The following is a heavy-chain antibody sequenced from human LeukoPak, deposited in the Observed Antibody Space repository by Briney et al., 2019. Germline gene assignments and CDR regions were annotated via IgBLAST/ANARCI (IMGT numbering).Heavy chain of an antibody. D-gene: IGHD1-7*01. V-gene: IGHV3-74*01. Sequence: PGGSLRLSCAASGFTFSSYWMHWVRQAPGKGLVWVSRINSDGSSTSYADSVKGRFTISRDNAKNTLCLQMNSLRAEDTAVYYCARVRLELISNGPYYYGMDVWGQGTTVTVSS. CDR3: ARVRLELISNGPYYYGMDV. J-gene: IGHJ6*02. CDR2: INSDGSST. CDR1: GFTFSSYW.